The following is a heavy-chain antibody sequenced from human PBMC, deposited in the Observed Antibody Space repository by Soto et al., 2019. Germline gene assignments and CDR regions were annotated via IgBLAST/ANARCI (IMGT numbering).Heavy chain of an antibody. D-gene: IGHD2-2*01. Sequence: GGSLRLSCAASGFPFSSYSMNWVRQAPGKGLEWVSYISSGGSSIFYADSVKGRFTISRDNAKNSLYLQMNSLRAEDTAVYYCARVFCSSTSCYYKADYYYYMDVWGKGTTVTVSS. CDR3: ARVFCSSTSCYYKADYYYYMDV. V-gene: IGHV3-48*01. J-gene: IGHJ6*03. CDR1: GFPFSSYS. CDR2: ISSGGSSI.